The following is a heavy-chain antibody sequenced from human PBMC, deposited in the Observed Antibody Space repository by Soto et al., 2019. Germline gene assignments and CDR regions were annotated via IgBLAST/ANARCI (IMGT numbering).Heavy chain of an antibody. J-gene: IGHJ1*01. CDR1: GFTFSSYG. CDR3: ARDRVIAAACTKEYFQY. Sequence: QVQLVESGGGVVQPGRSLRLTCAASGFTFSSYGMHWVRQAPGKGLEWVAGIWYDGSNEFYADSVKGRFTIARDNSKNTLYLQLNRLRAEDTAVYYCARDRVIAAACTKEYFQYWGQGTLVTVSS. D-gene: IGHD6-13*01. CDR2: IWYDGSNE. V-gene: IGHV3-33*01.